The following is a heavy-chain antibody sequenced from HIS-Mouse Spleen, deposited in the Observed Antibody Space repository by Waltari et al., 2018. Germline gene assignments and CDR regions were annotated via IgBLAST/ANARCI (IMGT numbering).Heavy chain of an antibody. CDR1: GFTFSSYG. J-gene: IGHJ4*02. CDR3: AKDKHHAFDY. Sequence: QVQLVESGGGVVQPGRSLRLSCAASGFTFSSYGMHWVRQAPGKGLEWVAVISYDGSNKYYADSVKGRFTSSRDNSKNTLYLQMNSLRAEDTAVYYCAKDKHHAFDYWGQGTLVTVSS. V-gene: IGHV3-30*18. CDR2: ISYDGSNK.